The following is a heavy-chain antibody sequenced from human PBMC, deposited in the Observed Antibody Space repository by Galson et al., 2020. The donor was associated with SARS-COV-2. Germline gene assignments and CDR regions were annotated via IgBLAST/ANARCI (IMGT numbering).Heavy chain of an antibody. V-gene: IGHV4-34*01. D-gene: IGHD3-22*01. CDR1: GESFSPNY. CDR2: ITHSGDA. Sequence: SETLSLTCAVYGESFSPNYWNWVRLSPGRGLEWIGEITHSGDASYNPSLKSRVTISIDTSKNQISLSLTFVTAADTAIYYCARARPSRSGFYYYYHMDVWAKGTTVTVSS. CDR3: ARARPSRSGFYYYYHMDV. J-gene: IGHJ6*03.